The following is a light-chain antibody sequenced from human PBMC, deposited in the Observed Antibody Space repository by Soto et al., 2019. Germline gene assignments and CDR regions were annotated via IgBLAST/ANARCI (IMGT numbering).Light chain of an antibody. CDR1: QGISSY. Sequence: DIPMTQSLSSLSASVGDRVTITCRASQGISSYLAWYQQKPGKVPSLLIYAASTLHLGVPSRFSGSGSGTDFTLTISSLQPEDVATYYCQKYNGAPGTFGQGTKVEIK. CDR2: AAS. CDR3: QKYNGAPGT. V-gene: IGKV1-27*01. J-gene: IGKJ1*01.